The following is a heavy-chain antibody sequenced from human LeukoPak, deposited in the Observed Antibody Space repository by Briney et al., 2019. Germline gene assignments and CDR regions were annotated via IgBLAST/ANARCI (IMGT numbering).Heavy chain of an antibody. CDR3: AGAFTMVRGVIKDNWFDP. Sequence: ASVKVSCKASGYTFTSYGISWVRQAPGQGLEWMGWISAYNGNTNYAQKLQGRVTMTTDTSTSTAYMELRSLRSDDTAVYYCAGAFTMVRGVIKDNWFDPWGQGTLVTVSS. J-gene: IGHJ5*02. CDR2: ISAYNGNT. V-gene: IGHV1-18*01. D-gene: IGHD3-10*01. CDR1: GYTFTSYG.